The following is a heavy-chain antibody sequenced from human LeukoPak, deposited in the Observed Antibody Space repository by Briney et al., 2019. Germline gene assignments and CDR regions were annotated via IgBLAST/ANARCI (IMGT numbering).Heavy chain of an antibody. D-gene: IGHD1-7*01. V-gene: IGHV1-69*13. Sequence: ASVKVSCKASGGTFSSYAISWVRQATGQGLEWMGGIIPIFGTANYAQKFQGRVTITADESTSTAYMELSSLRSEDTAVYYCARERGRDSWNYFGYYYGMDVWGQGTTVTVSS. CDR3: ARERGRDSWNYFGYYYGMDV. J-gene: IGHJ6*02. CDR2: IIPIFGTA. CDR1: GGTFSSYA.